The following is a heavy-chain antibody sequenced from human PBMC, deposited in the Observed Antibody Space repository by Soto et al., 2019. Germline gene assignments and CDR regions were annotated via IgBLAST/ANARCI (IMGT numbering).Heavy chain of an antibody. Sequence: PSETPSLTCTVSGGSFSSGAYHWSWVRQHPGQGLEWIASISYRGITYSNPSLKSRLSMSVDTSKNQFSLNLTSVTAADTAVYHCARMSATGTRWFDPWGQGTLVTVSS. CDR1: GGSFSSGAYH. D-gene: IGHD6-13*01. CDR3: ARMSATGTRWFDP. CDR2: ISYRGIT. J-gene: IGHJ5*02. V-gene: IGHV4-31*03.